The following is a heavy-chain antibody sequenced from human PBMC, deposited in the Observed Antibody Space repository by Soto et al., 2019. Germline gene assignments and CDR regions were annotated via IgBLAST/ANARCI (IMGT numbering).Heavy chain of an antibody. CDR1: WFTFQSLC. J-gene: IGHJ4*02. CDR3: AKPTVPAAMASFDY. CDR2: ISYDGSNK. V-gene: IGHV3-30*18. Sequence: GGAPRTSLATPWFTFQSLCLQPGPPGPGKGLEWVAVISYDGSNKYYADSVKGRFTISRDNSKNALYLQMNSLRAEDTAVYYCAKPTVPAAMASFDYWGQGTLVTVSS. D-gene: IGHD2-2*01.